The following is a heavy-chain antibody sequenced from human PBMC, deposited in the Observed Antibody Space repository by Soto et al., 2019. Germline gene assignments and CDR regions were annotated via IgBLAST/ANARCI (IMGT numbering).Heavy chain of an antibody. D-gene: IGHD2-15*01. J-gene: IGHJ4*02. CDR3: AKDNGFCSGGSCYGYFDY. CDR1: GFTFDDYA. Sequence: GGSLRLSCAASGFTFDDYAMHWVRQAPGKGLEWVSGISWNSGSIGYADSVKGRFTISRDNAKNSLYLQMNSLRAEDTALYYCAKDNGFCSGGSCYGYFDYWGQGTLVTVSS. CDR2: ISWNSGSI. V-gene: IGHV3-9*01.